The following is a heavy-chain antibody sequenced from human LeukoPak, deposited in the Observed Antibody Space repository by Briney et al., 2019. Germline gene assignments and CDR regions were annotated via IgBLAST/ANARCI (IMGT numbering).Heavy chain of an antibody. CDR1: GYSFTNYW. D-gene: IGHD1-26*01. J-gene: IGHJ4*02. CDR2: IYPGDSDA. CDR3: ARRRDLYSGSYYTFDY. V-gene: IGHV5-51*01. Sequence: GESLKISCKGSGYSFTNYWIGWVRQMPRKGLKWMGIIYPGDSDARYSPSFQGQVTISADKSISTAYLQWSSLKASDTAMYYCARRRDLYSGSYYTFDYWGQGTLVTVSS.